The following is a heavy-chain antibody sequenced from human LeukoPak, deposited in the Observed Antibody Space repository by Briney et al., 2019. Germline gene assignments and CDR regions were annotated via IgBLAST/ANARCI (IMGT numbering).Heavy chain of an antibody. CDR2: VSYDGSNK. CDR3: ARERNYCFDQ. J-gene: IGHJ4*02. Sequence: PGGSLRLSCAASGFIFSNYGMHWVRQAPGKGLEWVAVVSYDGSNKYYADSVKGRFTISRDISKNTVYLQMNSLRADDTAVYYCARERNYCFDQWAQGALVTVSS. D-gene: IGHD3-10*01. CDR1: GFIFSNYG. V-gene: IGHV3-30*03.